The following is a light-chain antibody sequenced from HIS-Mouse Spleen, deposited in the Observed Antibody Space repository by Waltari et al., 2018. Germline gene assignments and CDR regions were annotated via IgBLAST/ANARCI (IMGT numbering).Light chain of an antibody. Sequence: SALTQPRSVSGSPGQSVTIPCPGTSSDVGGYNYVSWYQQHPGKAPKLMIYDVSKRPSGVPDRFSGSKSGNTASLTISGLQAEDEADYYCCSYAGSYTWVFGGGTKLTVL. V-gene: IGLV2-11*01. CDR1: SSDVGGYNY. CDR3: CSYAGSYTWV. J-gene: IGLJ3*02. CDR2: DVS.